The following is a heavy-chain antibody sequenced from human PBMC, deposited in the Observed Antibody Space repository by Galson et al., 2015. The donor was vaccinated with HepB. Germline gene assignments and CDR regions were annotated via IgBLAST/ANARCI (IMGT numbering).Heavy chain of an antibody. Sequence: SETLSLTCIVSGGTISSSHYYWGWIRQAPGKGLEWIGNIYHTGTTDYNPSLKSGVTMSVDTSKNQFSLKMNSVTAADTAVYYCARHPRYTNTWTGYFDLWGRGTLVTVYS. CDR3: ARHPRYTNTWTGYFDL. V-gene: IGHV4-39*01. D-gene: IGHD6-13*01. J-gene: IGHJ2*01. CDR1: GGTISSSHYY. CDR2: IYHTGTT.